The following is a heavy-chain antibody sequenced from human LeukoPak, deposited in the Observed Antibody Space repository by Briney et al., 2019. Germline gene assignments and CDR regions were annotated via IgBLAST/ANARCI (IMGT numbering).Heavy chain of an antibody. CDR3: ARGSGAYDRTGNFYYYMDV. CDR1: GGSFSDYS. CDR2: IDHSGST. V-gene: IGHV4-34*01. J-gene: IGHJ6*03. D-gene: IGHD3-22*01. Sequence: SETLSLTCAVYGGSFSDYSWSWIRQSQGRGLEWIGEIDHSGSTNYNQSHKSRVTISVDTSKNQVSLKLTSVTAADSALFYCARGSGAYDRTGNFYYYMDVWGKGTTVTVSS.